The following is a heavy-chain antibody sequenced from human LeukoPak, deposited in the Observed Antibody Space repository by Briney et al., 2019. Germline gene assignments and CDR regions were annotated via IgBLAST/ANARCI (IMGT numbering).Heavy chain of an antibody. CDR3: ARSGEPGGYYYYYMDV. CDR1: GGSISSGSYY. Sequence: PSETLSLTCTVSGGSISSGSYYWSWIRQPAGKGLEWIGRIYTSGSTSYNPSLKSRVTISVDTSKNQFPLKLSSVTAADTAVYYCARSGEPGGYYYYYMDVWGKGTTVTVSS. J-gene: IGHJ6*03. V-gene: IGHV4-61*02. CDR2: IYTSGST. D-gene: IGHD4-23*01.